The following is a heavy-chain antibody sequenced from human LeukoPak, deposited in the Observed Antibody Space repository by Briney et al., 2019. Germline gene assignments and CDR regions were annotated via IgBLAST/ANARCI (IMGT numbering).Heavy chain of an antibody. Sequence: SETLSLTCTVSGGSISSGGYYWSWIRQHPGKGLEWIGYIYYSGSTYYNPSLKSRVTISVDTSKNQFSLKLSSVTAADTAVYYCARTGYCSSTSCYDYYYYYGMDVWGQGTTVTVSS. J-gene: IGHJ6*02. CDR3: ARTGYCSSTSCYDYYYYYGMDV. V-gene: IGHV4-31*03. CDR2: IYYSGST. D-gene: IGHD2-2*03. CDR1: GGSISSGGYY.